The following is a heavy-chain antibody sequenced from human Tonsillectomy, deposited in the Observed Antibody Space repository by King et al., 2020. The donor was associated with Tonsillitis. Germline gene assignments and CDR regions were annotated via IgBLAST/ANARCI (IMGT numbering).Heavy chain of an antibody. V-gene: IGHV3-48*03. CDR1: GFSFSSYE. CDR3: AREGYCSGSSCYPGHFDY. D-gene: IGHD2-15*01. CDR2: ISGGGSTI. Sequence: VQLVESGGGLVQPGGSLRLSCAASGFSFSSYELNWVRQAPGKGLEWGSYISGGGSTIYYADSVKGRFTISRDNAKNSLYLIMNSLRGEDTAVYYCAREGYCSGSSCYPGHFDYWGQGTLVTVSS. J-gene: IGHJ4*02.